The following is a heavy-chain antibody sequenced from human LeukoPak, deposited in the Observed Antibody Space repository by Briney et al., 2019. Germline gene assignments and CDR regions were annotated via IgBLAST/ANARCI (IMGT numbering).Heavy chain of an antibody. D-gene: IGHD3-16*02. CDR3: ARDLRMITFGGVIAQGDY. Sequence: PGGSLRLSCAASGFTVSSNYMSWVRQAPGKGLEWVSVIYSGGSTYYADSVKGRFTISRDNSKNTLYLQMNRLRAEDTAVYYCARDLRMITFGGVIAQGDYWGQGTLVTVFS. V-gene: IGHV3-66*02. CDR1: GFTVSSNY. J-gene: IGHJ4*02. CDR2: IYSGGST.